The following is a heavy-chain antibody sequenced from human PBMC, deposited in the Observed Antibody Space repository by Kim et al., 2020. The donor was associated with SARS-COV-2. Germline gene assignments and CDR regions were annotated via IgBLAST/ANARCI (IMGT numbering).Heavy chain of an antibody. CDR3: AKGSGWNDRYMHTRFDY. Sequence: SSKYYADSVKGRFTISKDNSKNTLYLQMNSLRAEDTAVYYCAKGSGWNDRYMHTRFDYWGQGTLVTVSS. D-gene: IGHD1-1*01. J-gene: IGHJ4*02. CDR2: SSK. V-gene: IGHV3-30*02.